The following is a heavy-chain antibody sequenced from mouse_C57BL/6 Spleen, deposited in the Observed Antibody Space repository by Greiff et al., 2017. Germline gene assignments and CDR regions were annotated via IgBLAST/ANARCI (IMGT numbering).Heavy chain of an antibody. D-gene: IGHD1-1*01. CDR2: IYPSDSET. V-gene: IGHV1-61*01. CDR1: GYTFTSYW. J-gene: IGHJ2*01. CDR3: ARSYYGISNGY. Sequence: QVQLQQPGAELVRPGSSVKLSCKASGYTFTSYWMDWVKQRPGQGLEWIGNIYPSDSETHYNQKFKDKATLTVDNSSSTAYMRRSSLTSEDSAVYYCARSYYGISNGYWGQGTTLSVSS.